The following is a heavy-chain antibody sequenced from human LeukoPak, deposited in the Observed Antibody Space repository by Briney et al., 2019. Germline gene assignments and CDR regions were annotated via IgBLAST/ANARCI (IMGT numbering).Heavy chain of an antibody. CDR1: GFTFSSSS. V-gene: IGHV3-48*01. Sequence: GGSLRLPCAASGFTFSSSSMNWVRQAPEKGLEWVSYISTSGGTIYYADSVKGRFTISRDNAKNSLYLQMDSLRAEDTAVYYCARHIPFDCWGQGTLVTVSS. CDR3: ARHIPFDC. J-gene: IGHJ4*02. D-gene: IGHD2-21*01. CDR2: ISTSGGTI.